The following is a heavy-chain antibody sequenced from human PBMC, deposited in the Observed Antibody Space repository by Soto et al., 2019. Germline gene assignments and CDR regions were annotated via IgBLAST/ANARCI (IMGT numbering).Heavy chain of an antibody. CDR1: GFTVSSNY. V-gene: IGHV3-66*01. D-gene: IGHD3-10*01. J-gene: IGHJ4*02. CDR2: IYSGGST. Sequence: EVQLVESGGGLVQSGGSLRLSCAASGFTVSSNYMSWVRQAPGKGLEWVSVIYSGGSTYYADSVKGRFTISRDNSKNTRDLQMNSLRAEDTAVYYCAVLWFGEPARFDYWGQGTLVTVSS. CDR3: AVLWFGEPARFDY.